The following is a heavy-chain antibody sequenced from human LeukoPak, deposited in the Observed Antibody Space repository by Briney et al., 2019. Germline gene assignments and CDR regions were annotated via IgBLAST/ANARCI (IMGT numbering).Heavy chain of an antibody. CDR1: GGSFSGYY. CDR3: ARAGYYYYYMDV. V-gene: IGHV4-34*01. Sequence: SETLSLTCAVYGGSFSGYYWSWIRQPPGKGLEWIGEINHSGSANYNPSLKSRVTISVDTSKNQFSLKLSSVTAADTAVYYCARAGYYYYYMDVWGKGTTVTVSS. J-gene: IGHJ6*03. CDR2: INHSGSA.